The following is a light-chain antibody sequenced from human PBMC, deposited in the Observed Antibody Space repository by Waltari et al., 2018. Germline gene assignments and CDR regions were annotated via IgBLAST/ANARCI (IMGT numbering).Light chain of an antibody. CDR3: AAWDDSLNGLYV. V-gene: IGLV1-44*01. CDR2: TNN. J-gene: IGLJ1*01. CDR1: SSNIGSNP. Sequence: QSVLTQPPSASGTPGQRVTISCSGSSSNIGSNPVNWYQQLPGTAPKLLIYTNNRRPSGVPDRFSGSKSGTSASLAISGLQSEDEADYYCAAWDDSLNGLYVFGTGTKVTVL.